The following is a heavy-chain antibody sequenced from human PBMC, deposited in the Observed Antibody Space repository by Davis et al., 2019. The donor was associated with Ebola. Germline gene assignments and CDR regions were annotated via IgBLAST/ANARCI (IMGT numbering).Heavy chain of an antibody. CDR1: GFTFSSYT. Sequence: GESLKISCAASGFTFSSYTMNWVRQAPGKGLEWVSSISSRSTYIYYADSVKGRFTISRDNAKNSLYLQMNSLRAEDTAMYYCAKSATLATILNNWLDPWGQGTLVTVSS. CDR2: ISSRSTYI. CDR3: AKSATLATILNNWLDP. V-gene: IGHV3-21*01. D-gene: IGHD5-12*01. J-gene: IGHJ5*02.